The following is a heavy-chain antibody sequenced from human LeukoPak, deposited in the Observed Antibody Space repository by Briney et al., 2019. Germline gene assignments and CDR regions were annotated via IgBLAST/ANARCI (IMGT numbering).Heavy chain of an antibody. CDR3: ARGRGCSSTSCYTNWFDP. J-gene: IGHJ5*02. CDR2: INPNSGGT. V-gene: IGHV1-2*02. Sequence: ASVKVSCKASGYTFTGYYMHWVRQAPGQGLEWMGWINPNSGGTNYAQKFPGRVTMTRDTSISTAYMELSRLRSDDTAVYYCARGRGCSSTSCYTNWFDPWGQGTLVTVSS. D-gene: IGHD2-2*02. CDR1: GYTFTGYY.